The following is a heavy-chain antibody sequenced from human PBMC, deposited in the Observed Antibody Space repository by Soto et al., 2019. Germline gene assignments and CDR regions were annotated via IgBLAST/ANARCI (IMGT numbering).Heavy chain of an antibody. CDR2: VYRTGSV. J-gene: IGHJ4*02. CDR3: VDVFTGSTFGY. CDR1: GVSIGTSGDY. Sequence: QLHLQESGPGLVKPSETLSLTCTVTGVSIGTSGDYWGWVRQPPGKGLEWIGSVYRTGSVYYNPPLYNPSLESRLSITVDTSKNQFSLKLRSVTAADTAVYYCVDVFTGSTFGYWGQGTLVTVSS. V-gene: IGHV4-39*01. D-gene: IGHD3-9*01.